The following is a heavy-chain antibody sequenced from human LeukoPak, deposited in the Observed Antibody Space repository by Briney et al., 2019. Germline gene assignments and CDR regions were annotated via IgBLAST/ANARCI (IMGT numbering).Heavy chain of an antibody. CDR2: IWYDGTNK. D-gene: IGHD2-21*02. CDR3: ARIGGDRDPFDY. Sequence: HPGGSLRLSCAASGFTFSSYGMHWVRQAPGKGLEWVAVIWYDGTNKYYADSVKGRFTISRDNSENTLYLQMNSLRAEDTAVYYCARIGGDRDPFDYWGQGTLVTVSS. V-gene: IGHV3-33*01. J-gene: IGHJ4*02. CDR1: GFTFSSYG.